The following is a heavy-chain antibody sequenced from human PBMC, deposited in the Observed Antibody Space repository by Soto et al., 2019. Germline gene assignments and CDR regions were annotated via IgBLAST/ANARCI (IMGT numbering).Heavy chain of an antibody. V-gene: IGHV1-69*06. J-gene: IGHJ4*02. CDR1: GGTFSSYA. CDR2: IIPIFGTA. CDR3: ARDRTGSSFPDY. D-gene: IGHD6-13*01. Sequence: QVQLVQSGAEVKKPGSSVKVSCKASGGTFSSYAISWVRQAPGQGLEWMGGIIPIFGTANYAQKFQGRVTSTADKSRSTAYMELSSLRSEGTAVYYCARDRTGSSFPDYWGQGALVTVSS.